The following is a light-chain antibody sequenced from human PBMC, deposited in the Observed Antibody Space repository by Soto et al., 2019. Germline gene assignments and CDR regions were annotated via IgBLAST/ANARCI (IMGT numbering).Light chain of an antibody. CDR1: QSVSSSY. CDR2: GAS. Sequence: EIVFPQSPGSVSLSPGAVAPPLCRGSQSVSSSYIAWYQQRAGKTPSLLIYGASTRATGIPDRFSGGVSGTEFTLTIRRLEPEEWAVYEGQQLSSYPLTCGGLPK. V-gene: IGKV3-20*01. CDR3: QQLSSYPLT. J-gene: IGKJ4*01.